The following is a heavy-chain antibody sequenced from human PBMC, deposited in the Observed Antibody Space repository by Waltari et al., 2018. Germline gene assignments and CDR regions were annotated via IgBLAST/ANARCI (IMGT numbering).Heavy chain of an antibody. Sequence: QVQLQESGPGLVKPSGTLSLTCTASGDSISNNFFWIWVRQSPGEGLEWIGQVHQSGRSNSIPSRESRVTVSMATSKNQCSLWVTSVTAADTAIYYCASDRSRGLYLDSWGQGTLVTVSP. J-gene: IGHJ4*02. D-gene: IGHD3-22*01. V-gene: IGHV4-4*02. CDR2: VHQSGRS. CDR1: GDSISNNFF. CDR3: ASDRSRGLYLDS.